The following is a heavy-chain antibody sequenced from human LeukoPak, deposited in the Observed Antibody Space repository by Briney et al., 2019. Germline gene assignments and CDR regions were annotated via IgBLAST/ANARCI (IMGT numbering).Heavy chain of an antibody. Sequence: GGSLRLSCAASGFNFGDYGMSWVRQAPGKGLEWVSGIDWNGANTNYADSVRGRFTISRDNAKKSLYLQMNSLRAEDTAFYHCVVDRGDGGWGQGTMVTVSS. CDR2: IDWNGANT. J-gene: IGHJ3*01. CDR1: GFNFGDYG. CDR3: VVDRGDGG. V-gene: IGHV3-20*01. D-gene: IGHD3-10*01.